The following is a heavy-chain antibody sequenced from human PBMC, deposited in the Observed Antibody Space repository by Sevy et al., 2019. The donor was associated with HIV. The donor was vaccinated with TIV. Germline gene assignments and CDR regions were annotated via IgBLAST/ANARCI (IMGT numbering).Heavy chain of an antibody. CDR3: AKWMGEVSLSGLDY. CDR2: ISGSGGET. D-gene: IGHD3-16*02. V-gene: IGHV3-23*01. CDR1: GFTFSSYA. Sequence: GGSLRLSCAASGFTFSSYAMSWVRQAPGKGLEWVSGISGSGGETYYADFVKGRFTISRDSSKNTLHLQMNSLRAEDTALYYCAKWMGEVSLSGLDYWGQGTLVTVSS. J-gene: IGHJ4*02.